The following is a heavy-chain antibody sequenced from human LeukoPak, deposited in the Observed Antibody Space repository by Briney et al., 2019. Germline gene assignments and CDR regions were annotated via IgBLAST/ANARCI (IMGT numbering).Heavy chain of an antibody. V-gene: IGHV3-66*01. CDR3: ARLTT. Sequence: GGSLTLSCAASGFTVSSNYMSWVRQAPGKGLEWVSLIYSGGGTYYADSVKGRFTISRDNFNNTMYLQMNSLRAEDTAVYYCARLTTWGQGTLVTVSS. CDR2: IYSGGGT. J-gene: IGHJ5*02. CDR1: GFTVSSNY. D-gene: IGHD3-9*01.